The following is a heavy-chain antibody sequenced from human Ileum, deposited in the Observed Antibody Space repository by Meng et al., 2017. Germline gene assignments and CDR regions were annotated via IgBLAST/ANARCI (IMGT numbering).Heavy chain of an antibody. V-gene: IGHV1-2*06. CDR2: INSNSGGT. Sequence: QVHVVQSGAEVKKPGASVMVSCKPSGYSFTGYYMHWVRQAPGQGLEWMGRINSNSGGTNYAQKFKGRVTLTRDISTVYMELSSLRSDDTAVYYCASRNYNYDDYFEYWGQGTLVTVSS. J-gene: IGHJ4*02. CDR1: GYSFTGYY. D-gene: IGHD1-7*01. CDR3: ASRNYNYDDYFEY.